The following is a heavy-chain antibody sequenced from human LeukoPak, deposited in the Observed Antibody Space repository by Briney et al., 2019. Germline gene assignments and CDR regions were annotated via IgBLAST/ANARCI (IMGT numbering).Heavy chain of an antibody. Sequence: SETLSLTCTVSGGSISGYYWTWIRQLPGKGLEWIGEINQSGSRNYNPSLKSRVTISVDTSKNQFSLKVTSVTAADTAVYYCARARGAEAIDYWGHGTLVTVSS. CDR3: ARARGAEAIDY. V-gene: IGHV4-34*01. CDR2: INQSGSR. CDR1: GGSISGYY. D-gene: IGHD6-25*01. J-gene: IGHJ4*01.